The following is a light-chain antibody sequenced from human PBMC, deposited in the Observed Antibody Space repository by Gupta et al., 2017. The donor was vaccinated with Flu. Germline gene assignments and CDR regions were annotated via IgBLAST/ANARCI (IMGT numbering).Light chain of an antibody. V-gene: IGKV3-11*01. CDR1: QSVKGA. CDR2: DAS. CDR3: QQRDYWPLT. Sequence: EVVLTQSPATLSLSPGERATHSCRASQSVKGALAWYQQKPGQAPRLLVYDASNRAAGIPVKFSGSGSGTDFTLTISNLEPEDFAVYYCQQRDYWPLTFGGGTKVEIK. J-gene: IGKJ4*01.